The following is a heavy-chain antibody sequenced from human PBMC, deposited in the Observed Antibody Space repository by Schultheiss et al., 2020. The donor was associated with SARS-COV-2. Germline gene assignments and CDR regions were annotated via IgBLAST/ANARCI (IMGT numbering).Heavy chain of an antibody. Sequence: GGSLRLSCAASGFTFSSYGMHWVRQAPGKGLEWVAFIRYDGSNKYYADSVKGRFTISRDNSKNTLYLQMNSLRAEDTAVYYCARDRPGSGTLYYYMDVWGKGTTVTVSS. J-gene: IGHJ6*03. V-gene: IGHV3-30*02. CDR3: ARDRPGSGTLYYYMDV. D-gene: IGHD3-10*01. CDR1: GFTFSSYG. CDR2: IRYDGSNK.